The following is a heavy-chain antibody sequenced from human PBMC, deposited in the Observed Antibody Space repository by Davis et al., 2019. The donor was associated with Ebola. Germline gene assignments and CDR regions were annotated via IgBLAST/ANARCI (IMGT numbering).Heavy chain of an antibody. V-gene: IGHV3-73*01. CDR1: GVTFSGSA. Sequence: GGSLRLSCAASGVTFSGSAMHWVRQASGKGLEWVGRIRSKANSYATAYAASVKGRFTISRDDSKNTAYLQMNSLKTEDTAVYYCTCTVTTTGDYWGQGTLVTVSS. CDR3: TCTVTTTGDY. CDR2: IRSKANSYAT. J-gene: IGHJ4*02. D-gene: IGHD4-17*01.